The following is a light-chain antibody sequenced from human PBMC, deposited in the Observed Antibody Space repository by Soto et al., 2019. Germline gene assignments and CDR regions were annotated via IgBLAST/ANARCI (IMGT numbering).Light chain of an antibody. CDR2: GAS. V-gene: IGKV3-20*01. CDR3: QQYGSSRWT. J-gene: IGKJ1*01. Sequence: EIVFTQSPGTLSLSPGERATLSCRASQSVSSSYLAWYQQNRGQAPRLLIYGASSRAPGIPDRFGGSGSGTDFTLTISRLEPEDFAVYYCQQYGSSRWTFGQGTKV. CDR1: QSVSSSY.